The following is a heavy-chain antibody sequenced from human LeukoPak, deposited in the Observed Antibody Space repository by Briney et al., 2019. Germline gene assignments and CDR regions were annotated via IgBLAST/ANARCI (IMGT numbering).Heavy chain of an antibody. D-gene: IGHD5-18*01. CDR2: ISDSGGST. CDR3: AKDPVAYNYGYGFDS. V-gene: IGHV3-23*01. CDR1: GFTFSTYG. Sequence: PGKSLRLSCAASGFTFSTYGMSWVRQAPGKGLEWVSGISDSGGSTTYADSVKGRFTISRDNSKKTVYLQMNSLRVEDTAVYYCAKDPVAYNYGYGFDSWGQGTLVTVSS. J-gene: IGHJ4*02.